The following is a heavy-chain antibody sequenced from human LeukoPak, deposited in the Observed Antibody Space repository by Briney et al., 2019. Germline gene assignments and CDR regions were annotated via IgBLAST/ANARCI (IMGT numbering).Heavy chain of an antibody. CDR1: GFSLSTRRMC. CDR3: ARIVYYDRSGYYLAYFDS. J-gene: IGHJ4*02. CDR2: IDWDDDK. D-gene: IGHD3-22*01. Sequence: SGPTLVNPTQTLTLTCTFSGFSLSTRRMCVSWVRQPPGKALEWLARIDWDDDKYYSSSLETRLTISKDTSKNQVVLTMSNVDPVDTATYYCARIVYYDRSGYYLAYFDSWGQGTLVTVSS. V-gene: IGHV2-70*11.